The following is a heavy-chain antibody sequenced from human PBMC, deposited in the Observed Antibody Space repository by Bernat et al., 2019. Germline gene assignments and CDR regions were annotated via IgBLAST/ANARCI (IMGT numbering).Heavy chain of an antibody. CDR3: ASETSGSDY. Sequence: EVQLVESGGGLIQPGGSLRLSCAASGFTVSSNYMSWVRQAPGKGLEWVSVIYSGGSTYYADSVNGRFTNSRDNSKNTLYLQVNSLGAEDTAVYYCASETSGSDYWGQGTLVTVSS. J-gene: IGHJ4*02. CDR1: GFTVSSNY. CDR2: IYSGGST. V-gene: IGHV3-53*01. D-gene: IGHD6-19*01.